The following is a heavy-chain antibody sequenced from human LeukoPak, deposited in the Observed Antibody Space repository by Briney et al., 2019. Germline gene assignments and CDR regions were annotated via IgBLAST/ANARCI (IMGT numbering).Heavy chain of an antibody. J-gene: IGHJ3*02. CDR1: GFTFSSYS. V-gene: IGHV3-21*01. CDR2: ISSSSSYI. D-gene: IGHD4-17*01. Sequence: GGSLRLSCAASGFTFSSYSMNWVRQAPGKGLEWVSSISSSSSYIYYADSVKGRFTISRDNAKNSLYLQMNSLRAEDTAVYYCARSFFDYGAFDIWGQGTMVTVSS. CDR3: ARSFFDYGAFDI.